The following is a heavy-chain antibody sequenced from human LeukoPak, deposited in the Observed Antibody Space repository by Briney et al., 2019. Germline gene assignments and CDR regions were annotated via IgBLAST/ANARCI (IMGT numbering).Heavy chain of an antibody. Sequence: GGSLRLSCAASGFTFSSYDMHWVRQATGKGLEWVSGIGTAGETYYPGSVKGRFTISRENAKNSLYLQMNSLRAGDTAVYYCARAGYSSSWYSRYFDLWGRGTLVTVSS. CDR1: GFTFSSYD. CDR2: IGTAGET. J-gene: IGHJ2*01. V-gene: IGHV3-13*01. CDR3: ARAGYSSSWYSRYFDL. D-gene: IGHD6-13*01.